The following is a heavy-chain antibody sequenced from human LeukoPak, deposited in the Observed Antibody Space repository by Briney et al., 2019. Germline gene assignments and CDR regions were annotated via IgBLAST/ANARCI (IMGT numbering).Heavy chain of an antibody. Sequence: PGRSLRLSCAASGFTFSSYGMHWVRQAPGKGLEWVAVIWYDGSNKYYADSVKGRFTISRDNSKNTLYLQMNSLRAEDTAVYYCARVGPLQYSSGWYYYYGMDVWGQGTTVTVSS. CDR2: IWYDGSNK. D-gene: IGHD6-19*01. J-gene: IGHJ6*02. CDR1: GFTFSSYG. V-gene: IGHV3-33*01. CDR3: ARVGPLQYSSGWYYYYGMDV.